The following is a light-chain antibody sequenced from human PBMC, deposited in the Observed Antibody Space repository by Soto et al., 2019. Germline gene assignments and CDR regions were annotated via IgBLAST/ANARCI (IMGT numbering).Light chain of an antibody. Sequence: VLTQRPGTRSMSPERKATVYGRASQSVSSYLAWYQQKPGQAPRLLIYDASNRATGIPDRLSGSGSGTDFSRTISSLESEDFAVYYWQQHSNWAGTFGQGTKVDIK. CDR2: DAS. CDR1: QSVSSY. J-gene: IGKJ1*01. V-gene: IGKV3-11*01. CDR3: QQHSNWAGT.